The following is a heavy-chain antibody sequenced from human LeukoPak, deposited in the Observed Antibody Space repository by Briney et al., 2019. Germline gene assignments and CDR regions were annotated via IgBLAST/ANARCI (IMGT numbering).Heavy chain of an antibody. CDR1: GYTFTSYG. J-gene: IGHJ4*02. CDR2: INPNSGGT. V-gene: IGHV1-2*02. D-gene: IGHD2-2*02. Sequence: VASVKVSCKASGYTFTSYGISWVRQAPGQGLERMGWINPNSGGTNYAQKFQGRVTMTRDTSISTAYMELSRLRSDDTAVYYCASDCSSTSCYRQFDYWGQGTLVTVSP. CDR3: ASDCSSTSCYRQFDY.